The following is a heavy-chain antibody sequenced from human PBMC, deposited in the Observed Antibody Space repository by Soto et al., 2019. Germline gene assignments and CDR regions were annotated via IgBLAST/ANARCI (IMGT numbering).Heavy chain of an antibody. J-gene: IGHJ4*02. CDR2: ISAYNGNT. V-gene: IGHV1-18*04. Sequence: QVQLVQSGAEVKKPGASVKVSCKTSGYTFTSHGISWVRQAPGQGLEWMGWISAYNGNTNYAQKLQGRVTMTTDTPTSTAYMELRSLRSDDTAVYYGARTYCSSARCYSDYWGQGTLVTVSS. D-gene: IGHD2-2*01. CDR3: ARTYCSSARCYSDY. CDR1: GYTFTSHG.